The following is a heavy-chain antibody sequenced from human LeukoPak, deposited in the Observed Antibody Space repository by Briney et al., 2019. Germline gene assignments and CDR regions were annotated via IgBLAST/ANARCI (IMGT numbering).Heavy chain of an antibody. CDR3: ARAPTYGDYVLH. J-gene: IGHJ4*02. Sequence: GESLKIYRKGSGYSFTSYWLRWVRQMPGKGLEWVGIIYPGDSDTRYSPSFQGQVTISADKPSSAAYLQWSSLKASVTAMYYCARAPTYGDYVLHWGQGTLVTVSS. D-gene: IGHD4-17*01. CDR2: IYPGDSDT. V-gene: IGHV5-51*01. CDR1: GYSFTSYW.